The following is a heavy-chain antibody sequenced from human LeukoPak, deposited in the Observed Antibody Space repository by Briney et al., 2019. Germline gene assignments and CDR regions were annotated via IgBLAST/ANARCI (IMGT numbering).Heavy chain of an antibody. CDR1: GGTFSSYA. D-gene: IGHD1-14*01. V-gene: IGHV1-69*04. J-gene: IGHJ4*02. CDR2: IIPILGIA. CDR3: ARGRSRNQVKSDY. Sequence: SVKVSCKASGGTFSSYAISWVRQAPGQGLEWMGRIIPILGIANYAQKFQGRVTIPADKSTSTAYMELSSLRSEDTAVYYCARGRSRNQVKSDYWGQGTLVTVSS.